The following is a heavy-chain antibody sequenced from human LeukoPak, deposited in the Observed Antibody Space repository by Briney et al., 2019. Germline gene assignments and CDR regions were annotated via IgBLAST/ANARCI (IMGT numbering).Heavy chain of an antibody. J-gene: IGHJ4*02. CDR3: AKAPSFYSSGWYYFDY. CDR2: ISGSGGST. CDR1: GFTFSSYA. Sequence: PGGSLRLSCAASGFTFSSYAMSWVRQAPGKGLEWVSAISGSGGSTYYADSVKGRFTISRDNSKNTLHLQMNSLRAEDTAVYYCAKAPSFYSSGWYYFDYWGQGTLVTVSS. V-gene: IGHV3-23*01. D-gene: IGHD6-19*01.